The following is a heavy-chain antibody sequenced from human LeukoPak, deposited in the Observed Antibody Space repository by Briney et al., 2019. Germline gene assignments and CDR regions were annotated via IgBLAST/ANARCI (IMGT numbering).Heavy chain of an antibody. V-gene: IGHV3-23*01. CDR3: AKGSRGYTNYYFDY. Sequence: PGGSLRLSCAASGFSFPGYAMNWVRQAPGKGLEWVSSISGSGSTKYHADSVRGRFTISRDNSKNTLDLEMNSLRAEDTAIYYCAKGSRGYTNYYFDYWGQGALVTVSS. D-gene: IGHD5-12*01. CDR2: ISGSGSTK. J-gene: IGHJ4*02. CDR1: GFSFPGYA.